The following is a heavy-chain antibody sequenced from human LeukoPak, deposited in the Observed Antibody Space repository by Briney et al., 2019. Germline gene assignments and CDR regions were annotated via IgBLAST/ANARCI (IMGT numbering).Heavy chain of an antibody. V-gene: IGHV4-4*07. CDR2: IYTSGST. D-gene: IGHD3-16*01. J-gene: IGHJ1*01. CDR1: GGSISSYY. Sequence: PSETLSLTCTVAGGSISSYYWSWIRQPAGKGLDLFGRIYTSGSTTYNPSLKRRVAMSVDTSKNQFSLKLSSVTAADTAVYYCARETYDIQYFQHWGQGTLVTVSS. CDR3: ARETYDIQYFQH.